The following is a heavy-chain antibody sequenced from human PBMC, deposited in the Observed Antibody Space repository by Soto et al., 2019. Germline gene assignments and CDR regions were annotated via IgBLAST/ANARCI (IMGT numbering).Heavy chain of an antibody. V-gene: IGHV3-30*18. J-gene: IGHJ4*02. D-gene: IGHD5-12*01. CDR3: AKVRGSVPPSDY. CDR1: GFTFSSYG. Sequence: GGSLRLSCAASGFTFSSYGIHWVRQTPGKGLEWVAVISYDGSNKYYADSVKGRFTISRDNSKNTLYLQMNSLRAEDTAVYYCAKVRGSVPPSDYWGQGTLVTVSS. CDR2: ISYDGSNK.